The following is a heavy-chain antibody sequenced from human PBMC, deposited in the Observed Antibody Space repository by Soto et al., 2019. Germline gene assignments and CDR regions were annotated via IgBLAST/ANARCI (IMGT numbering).Heavy chain of an antibody. Sequence: PSETLSLTCTVSGGAINRTVYYWGWIRQPPGKGLEWIGSSNYGGPTYYSPSLQSRVTISLDTAKNHFSLNLRSVTAADTAVYYCARHGAYSTSVYYYYRMDVWGQGTTVTVSS. V-gene: IGHV4-39*01. CDR3: ARHGAYSTSVYYYYRMDV. CDR1: GGAINRTVYY. CDR2: SNYGGPT. D-gene: IGHD6-13*01. J-gene: IGHJ6*02.